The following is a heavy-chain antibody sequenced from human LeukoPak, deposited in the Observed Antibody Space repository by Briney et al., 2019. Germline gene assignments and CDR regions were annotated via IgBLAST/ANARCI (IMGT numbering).Heavy chain of an antibody. CDR1: GGSISSSSYY. V-gene: IGHV4-39*07. D-gene: IGHD6-13*01. J-gene: IGHJ6*03. CDR2: IYYSGST. CDR3: ARVAAAKVYYYYYMDV. Sequence: SETLSLTCTVSGGSISSSSYYWGWIRQPPGKGLEWIGSIYYSGSTYYNPSLKSRVTISVDASKNQFSLKLSSVTAADTAVYYCARVAAAKVYYYYYMDVWGKGTTVTVSS.